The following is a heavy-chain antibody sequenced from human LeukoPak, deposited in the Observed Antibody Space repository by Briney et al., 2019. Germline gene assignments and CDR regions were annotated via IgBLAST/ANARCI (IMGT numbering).Heavy chain of an antibody. V-gene: IGHV3-73*01. CDR2: IRSKANSYAT. Sequence: HPGGSLRLSCAASGFTFSGSAMHWVRQASGKGLEWVGRIRSKANSYATAYAASVKGRFTISRDDSKNTAYLQMNSLKTEDTAVYYCTRTAPSIAVAGSVDYWGQGTLVTVSS. CDR1: GFTFSGSA. CDR3: TRTAPSIAVAGSVDY. J-gene: IGHJ4*02. D-gene: IGHD6-19*01.